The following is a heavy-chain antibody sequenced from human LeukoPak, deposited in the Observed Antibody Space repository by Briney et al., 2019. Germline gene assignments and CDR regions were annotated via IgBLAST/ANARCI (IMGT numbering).Heavy chain of an antibody. J-gene: IGHJ4*02. V-gene: IGHV3-30*18. CDR3: AKGEGSGWYGYYFDY. CDR2: ISYDGSNK. CDR1: GFTFSSYG. Sequence: GRSLRLSCAASGFTFSSYGMHWVRQAPGKGLEWVAVISYDGSNKYYADSVKGRFTISRDNPKNTLYLQMNSLRAEDTAVYYCAKGEGSGWYGYYFDYWGQGTLVTVSS. D-gene: IGHD6-19*01.